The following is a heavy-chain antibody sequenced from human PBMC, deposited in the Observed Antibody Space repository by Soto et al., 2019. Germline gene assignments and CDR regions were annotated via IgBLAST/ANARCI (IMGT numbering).Heavy chain of an antibody. D-gene: IGHD2-2*01. CDR3: AIASLPATSDFDY. CDR2: MNPNSGNT. CDR1: GYTFTSYD. Sequence: GSVKVSCKASGYTFTSYDVKWVRQATGQGLEWMGWMNPNSGNTGYAQKFKSRVTMTRNTSISTAYMELSSLRSEDSAVYYCAIASLPATSDFDYWGQGTLVTVSS. J-gene: IGHJ4*02. V-gene: IGHV1-8*01.